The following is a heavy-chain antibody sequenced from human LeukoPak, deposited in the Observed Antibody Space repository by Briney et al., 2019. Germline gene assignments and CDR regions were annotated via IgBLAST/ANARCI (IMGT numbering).Heavy chain of an antibody. D-gene: IGHD3-22*01. CDR1: GYSFTSYW. V-gene: IGHV5-51*01. CDR3: ARGSLGSSGYPYYFDY. J-gene: IGHJ4*02. Sequence: GESLEISCKGSGYSFTSYWIGWVRQMPGKGLEWMGIIYPGDSDTRYSPSFQGQVTISADKSISTAYLQWSSLKASDTAMYYCARGSLGSSGYPYYFDYWGQGTLVTVSS. CDR2: IYPGDSDT.